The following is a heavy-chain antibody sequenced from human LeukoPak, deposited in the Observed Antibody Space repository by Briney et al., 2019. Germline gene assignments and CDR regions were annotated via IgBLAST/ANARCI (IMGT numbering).Heavy chain of an antibody. CDR1: GFTFSSYA. D-gene: IGHD3-3*01. Sequence: PGGSLRLSCAASGFTFSSYAMSWVRQAPGKGLEWVSAISGSGGSTYYADSVKGRFTISRDNSKNTLYLQMNSLRAEDTAVYYCAKVGTYYDFWSGYYWSSRAESLDYWGQGTLVTVSS. V-gene: IGHV3-23*01. CDR3: AKVGTYYDFWSGYYWSSRAESLDY. CDR2: ISGSGGST. J-gene: IGHJ4*02.